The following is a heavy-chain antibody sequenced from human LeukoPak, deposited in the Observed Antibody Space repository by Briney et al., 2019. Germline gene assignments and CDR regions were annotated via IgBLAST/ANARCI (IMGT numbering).Heavy chain of an antibody. CDR3: ARGPWGXVIXTRDYFYYMDV. Sequence: SETLSLTCGVYGGSFKGYHWSWVRQSPGKGLEWIGEINHSGSTNYNPSLKSRGTLSVDTSQSQVSLTLRSVTAADTAVYFCARGPWGXVIXTRDYFYYMDVWGKGTTVTVSS. J-gene: IGHJ6*03. D-gene: IGHD2-21*01. CDR1: GGSFKGYH. CDR2: INHSGST. V-gene: IGHV4-34*01.